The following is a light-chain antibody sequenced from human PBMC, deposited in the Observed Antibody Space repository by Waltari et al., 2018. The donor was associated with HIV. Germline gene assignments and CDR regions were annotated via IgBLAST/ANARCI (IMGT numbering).Light chain of an antibody. CDR2: EVT. Sequence: QSALTQPPSASGSPGQSVTISCTGTSSDVGGYNYVSWYQQHPGKAPKLMIFEVTKRPSGVPNRFSGSKSGNTASLTVSGLQADDEADYYCCSYARNYPWVFGGGTKLTVL. CDR3: CSYARNYPWV. V-gene: IGLV2-8*01. J-gene: IGLJ3*02. CDR1: SSDVGGYNY.